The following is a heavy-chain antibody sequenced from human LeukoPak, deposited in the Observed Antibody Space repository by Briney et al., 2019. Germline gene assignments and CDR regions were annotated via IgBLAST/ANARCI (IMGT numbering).Heavy chain of an antibody. CDR1: GGSISSGGYS. J-gene: IGHJ4*02. V-gene: IGHV4-30-2*01. CDR3: AKVPYYDFPQYFDY. CDR2: IYHSGST. D-gene: IGHD3-3*01. Sequence: SETLSLTCAVSGGSISSGGYSWSWIRQPPGKGLEWIGYIYHSGSTYYNPSLKSRVTISVDRSKNQFSLKLSSVTAADTAVYYCAKVPYYDFPQYFDYWGQGTLVTVSS.